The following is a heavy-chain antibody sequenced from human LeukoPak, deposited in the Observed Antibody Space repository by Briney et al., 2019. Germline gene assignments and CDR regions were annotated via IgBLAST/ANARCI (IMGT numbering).Heavy chain of an antibody. D-gene: IGHD6-13*01. Sequence: SETLSLTCTVSGGSVSSGSYYWSWIRQPPGKGLEWIGYIYYSGSTNYNPSLKSRVTISVDTSKNQFSLELSSVTAADTAVYYCARDGAAAGTYYYYGMDVWGKGTTVTVSS. J-gene: IGHJ6*04. CDR2: IYYSGST. CDR1: GGSVSSGSYY. CDR3: ARDGAAAGTYYYYGMDV. V-gene: IGHV4-61*01.